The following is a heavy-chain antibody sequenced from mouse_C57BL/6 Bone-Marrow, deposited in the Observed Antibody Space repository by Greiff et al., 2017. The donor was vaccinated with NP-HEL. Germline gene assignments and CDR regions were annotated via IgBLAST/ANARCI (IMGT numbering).Heavy chain of an antibody. CDR3: ARWDYDDAPYFDD. J-gene: IGHJ1*03. Sequence: VQLQQPGAELVMPGASVKLSCTASGFTFKGYCMHWVKQRPEQGLEWIGGIDPADGYTNYAPKFQGKATITVDKSSNTAYLQRSSLTSEDSAVYYCARWDYDDAPYFDDWGTGTTVTVSS. D-gene: IGHD2-4*01. V-gene: IGHV14-2*01. CDR2: IDPADGYT. CDR1: GFTFKGYC.